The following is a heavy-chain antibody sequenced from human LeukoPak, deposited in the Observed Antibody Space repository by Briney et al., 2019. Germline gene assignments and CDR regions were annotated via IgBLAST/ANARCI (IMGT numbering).Heavy chain of an antibody. CDR2: IYTGGDT. CDR1: GFTVSSNY. V-gene: IGHV3-66*01. Sequence: GGSLRLSCAASGFTVSSNYMTWVRQAPGEGLDWVSTIYTGGDTYYADSVNGRFTVSRDTSKNTLYLQMNSLRAEDTAVYYCAGTSSRDYGDYLGHWGQGTLVTVSS. J-gene: IGHJ4*02. CDR3: AGTSSRDYGDYLGH. D-gene: IGHD4-17*01.